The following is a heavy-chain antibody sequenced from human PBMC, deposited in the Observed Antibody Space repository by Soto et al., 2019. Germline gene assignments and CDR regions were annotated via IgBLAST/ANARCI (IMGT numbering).Heavy chain of an antibody. CDR3: ARGLGYCSGGSCYGFDY. D-gene: IGHD2-15*01. Sequence: QVQLVESGGGVVQPGRSLRLSCAASGFTFSSYAMHWVRQAPGKGLEWVAVISYDGSNKYYADSVKGRFTISRDNSKNTLYLQMNSLRAEDTAVYYCARGLGYCSGGSCYGFDYWGQGTLVTVSS. CDR1: GFTFSSYA. CDR2: ISYDGSNK. V-gene: IGHV3-30-3*01. J-gene: IGHJ4*02.